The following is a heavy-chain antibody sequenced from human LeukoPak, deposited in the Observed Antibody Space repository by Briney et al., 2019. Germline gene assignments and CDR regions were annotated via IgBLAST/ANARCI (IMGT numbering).Heavy chain of an antibody. J-gene: IGHJ4*02. CDR3: ARTRGQYYYDSSGYPFDY. V-gene: IGHV2-70*11. CDR1: GFSLSTTGMC. CDR2: LDWDDDK. D-gene: IGHD3-22*01. Sequence: SGPTLVNPTQTLTLTCTFSGFSLSTTGMCVSWIRQPPGKALEWLARLDWDDDKHYSTSLKTRLTISKDTSKNQVVLTMTNMDPADTATYYCARTRGQYYYDSSGYPFDYWGQGTLVTVSS.